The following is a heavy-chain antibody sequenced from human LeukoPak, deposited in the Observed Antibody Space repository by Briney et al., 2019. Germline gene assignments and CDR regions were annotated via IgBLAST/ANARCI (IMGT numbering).Heavy chain of an antibody. CDR2: IRYDGSNK. J-gene: IGHJ4*02. Sequence: GGSLRLSCAASGFTFSSYGMHWVRRAPGKGLEWVAFIRYDGSNKYYADSVKGRFTISRDNSKNTLYLQMNSLRAEDTAVYYCAKDRGFWSGEDYFDYWGQGTLVTVSS. V-gene: IGHV3-30*02. CDR3: AKDRGFWSGEDYFDY. CDR1: GFTFSSYG. D-gene: IGHD3-3*01.